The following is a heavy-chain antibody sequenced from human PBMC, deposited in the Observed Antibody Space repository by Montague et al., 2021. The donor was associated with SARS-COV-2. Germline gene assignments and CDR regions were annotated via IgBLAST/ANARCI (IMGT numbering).Heavy chain of an antibody. CDR3: SRDYSHCSGGSCVFDY. Sequence: SETLSLTCTVSGGSISNYYWSWIRRPAGKGLEWIGRSYSSGSTNXNPSLKSRISMSVDTSKNQFSLKLSSVTAADTAIYYCSRDYSHCSGGSCVFDYWGQGTLVTVSS. D-gene: IGHD2-15*01. J-gene: IGHJ4*02. CDR1: GGSISNYY. CDR2: SYSSGST. V-gene: IGHV4-4*07.